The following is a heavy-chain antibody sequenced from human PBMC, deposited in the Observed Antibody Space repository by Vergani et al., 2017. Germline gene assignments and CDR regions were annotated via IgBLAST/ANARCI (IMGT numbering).Heavy chain of an antibody. CDR2: IYYSGST. CDR3: ARRTYYDFWSGYSHFDY. V-gene: IGHV4-39*01. D-gene: IGHD3-3*01. Sequence: QLQLQESGPGLVKPSETLSLTCTVSGGPISSSSYYWGWIRQPPGKGLEWIGSIYYSGSTYYNPSLKSRVTISVDTSKNQFSLKLSSVTAADTAVYYCARRTYYDFWSGYSHFDYWGQGTLVTVSS. J-gene: IGHJ4*02. CDR1: GGPISSSSYY.